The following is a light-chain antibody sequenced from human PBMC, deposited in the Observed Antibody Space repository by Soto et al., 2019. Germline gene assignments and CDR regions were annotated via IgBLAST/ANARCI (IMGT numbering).Light chain of an antibody. Sequence: EIVLTQSPGTLSLSSGERATLSCRASQSVRSNYLAWYQQKPGQAPRLLIYGASSRATGIPARFSGSGSGSDFTLTISRLEPAVFAVYYCQQYASSPLTFGGGTEVEI. V-gene: IGKV3-20*01. CDR3: QQYASSPLT. CDR2: GAS. CDR1: QSVRSNY. J-gene: IGKJ4*01.